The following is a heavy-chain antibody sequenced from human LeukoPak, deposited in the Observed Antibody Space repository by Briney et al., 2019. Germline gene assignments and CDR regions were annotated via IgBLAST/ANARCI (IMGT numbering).Heavy chain of an antibody. V-gene: IGHV3-30*02. Sequence: PGGSLRLSCAASGFTFSSSGMHWVRQSPGKGLEWVSFIRYDGNNKYYADSVKGRFTISRDNAKNSLYLQMNSLRAEDTAVYYCARARWELIDYWGQGTLVTVSS. CDR2: IRYDGNNK. CDR1: GFTFSSSG. J-gene: IGHJ4*02. D-gene: IGHD1-26*01. CDR3: ARARWELIDY.